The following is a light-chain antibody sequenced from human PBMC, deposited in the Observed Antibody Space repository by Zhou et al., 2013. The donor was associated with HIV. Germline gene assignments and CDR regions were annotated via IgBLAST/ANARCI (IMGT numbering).Light chain of an antibody. J-gene: IGKJ1*01. CDR1: QSISTW. Sequence: DIQMTQSPSTLSASVGDRVTITCRASQSISTWLTWYQQKPGKAPNLLIFGASTLQSGVPSRFSGSGSGTNFVLTIHNLQSEDIGNYYCQEYDTVPRTFGQGTTVEI. CDR3: QEYDTVPRT. V-gene: IGKV1-27*01. CDR2: GAS.